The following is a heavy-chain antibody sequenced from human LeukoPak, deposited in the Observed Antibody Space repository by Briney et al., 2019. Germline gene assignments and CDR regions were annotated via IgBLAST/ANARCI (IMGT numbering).Heavy chain of an antibody. J-gene: IGHJ4*02. CDR1: GYTFTGYY. Sequence: ASVKVSCKASGYTFTGYYMHWVRQAPGQGLEWMGWINPNSGGTNYAQKFQGRVTMTRDTSISTAYTELSRLRSDDTAVYYCAREGTDYYDSSGCLDYWGQGTLVTVSS. CDR3: AREGTDYYDSSGCLDY. D-gene: IGHD3-22*01. CDR2: INPNSGGT. V-gene: IGHV1-2*02.